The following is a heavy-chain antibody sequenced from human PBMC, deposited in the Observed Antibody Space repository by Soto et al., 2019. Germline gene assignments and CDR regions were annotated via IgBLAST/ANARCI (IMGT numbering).Heavy chain of an antibody. CDR2: INHSGST. CDR3: ARRTLGTKTYYFDY. CDR1: GGSFSGYY. D-gene: IGHD2-8*01. Sequence: SETLSLTCAVYGGSFSGYYWSWIRQPPGKGLEWIGEINHSGSTNYNPSLKSRVTISVDTSKNQFSLKLSSVTAADTAVYYCARRTLGTKTYYFDYWGQGTLVTVSS. J-gene: IGHJ4*02. V-gene: IGHV4-34*01.